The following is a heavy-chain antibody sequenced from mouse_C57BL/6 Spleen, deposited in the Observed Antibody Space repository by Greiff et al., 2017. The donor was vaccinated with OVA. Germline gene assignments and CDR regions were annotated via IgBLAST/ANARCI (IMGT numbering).Heavy chain of an antibody. J-gene: IGHJ2*01. CDR3: ARDGYDGYYFDY. D-gene: IGHD2-3*01. CDR1: GFTFSSYA. CDR2: ISDGGSYT. V-gene: IGHV5-4*01. Sequence: EVQLVESGGGLVKPGGSLKLSCAASGFTFSSYAMSWVRQTPEKRLEWVATISDGGSYTYYPDNVKGRFTISRDNAKNNLYLQMSHLKFEDTAMYYCARDGYDGYYFDYWGQGTTLTVSS.